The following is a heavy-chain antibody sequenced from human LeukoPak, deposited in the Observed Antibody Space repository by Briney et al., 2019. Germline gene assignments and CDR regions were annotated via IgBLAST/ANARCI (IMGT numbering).Heavy chain of an antibody. CDR1: GGSISSSSYY. V-gene: IGHV4-39*07. Sequence: RTSETLSLTCTVSGGSISSSSYYWGWIRQPPGKGLEWIGSIYYSGNTYYNPSLKSRVTISVDTSKNQFSLKLSSVTAADTAVYYCARGSSGWYLGAPAYDYWGQGTLVTVSS. CDR2: IYYSGNT. D-gene: IGHD6-19*01. J-gene: IGHJ4*02. CDR3: ARGSSGWYLGAPAYDY.